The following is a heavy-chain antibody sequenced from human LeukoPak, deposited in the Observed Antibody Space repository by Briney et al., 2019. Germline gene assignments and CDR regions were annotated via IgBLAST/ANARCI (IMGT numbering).Heavy chain of an antibody. V-gene: IGHV1-8*02. D-gene: IGHD3-9*01. CDR1: GYTFTSYG. Sequence: ASVKVSCKASGYTFTSYGISWVRQAPGQGLEWMGWMNPNSGNTGYAQKFQGRVTMTRNTSISTAYMELSSLRSEDTAVYYCARERRDILTGFAAGSPKVIPFDPWGQGTLVTVSS. CDR2: MNPNSGNT. CDR3: ARERRDILTGFAAGSPKVIPFDP. J-gene: IGHJ5*02.